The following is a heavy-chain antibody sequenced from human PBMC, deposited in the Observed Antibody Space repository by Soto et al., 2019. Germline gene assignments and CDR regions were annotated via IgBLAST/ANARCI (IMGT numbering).Heavy chain of an antibody. CDR1: GFAFSNYA. D-gene: IGHD2-21*02. CDR3: ARAEVTAVFGF. CDR2: IRGNGDRT. Sequence: EEQLLESGGALVVPGGSLRLSCAASGFAFSNYAMTWVRQAPGKGLEWVSSIRGNGDRTYYAESVKGRFTSRDNSKSTLFLQMNSLRADDTAVYFCARAEVTAVFGFWGQGTLVTVSS. J-gene: IGHJ4*02. V-gene: IGHV3-23*01.